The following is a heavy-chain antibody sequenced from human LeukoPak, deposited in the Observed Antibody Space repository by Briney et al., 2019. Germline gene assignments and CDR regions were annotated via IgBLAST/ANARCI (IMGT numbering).Heavy chain of an antibody. CDR3: AREGVYDYVWGSYRPYYFDY. J-gene: IGHJ4*02. Sequence: GGSLRLSCVASGFTFSSYRMHWVRQAPGKGLVWVSRINSDGSSTSYADSVKGRFTISRDNAKNTLYLQMNSLRAEDTAVYYCAREGVYDYVWGSYRPYYFDYWGQGTLVTVSS. V-gene: IGHV3-74*01. D-gene: IGHD3-16*02. CDR2: INSDGSST. CDR1: GFTFSSYR.